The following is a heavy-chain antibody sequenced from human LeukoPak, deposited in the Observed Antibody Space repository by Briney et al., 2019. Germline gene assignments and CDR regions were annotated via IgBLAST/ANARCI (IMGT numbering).Heavy chain of an antibody. CDR2: ISSSSSYI. CDR1: GFTFSSYS. CDR3: ARGPYSSGSDAFDI. D-gene: IGHD6-19*01. J-gene: IGHJ3*02. V-gene: IGHV3-21*01. Sequence: GGSLRLSCAASGFTFSSYSMNWVRQAPGKGLEWVSSISSSSSYIYYADSVKGRFTISRDNAKNSLYLQMNSLRAEDTAVYYCARGPYSSGSDAFDIWGQGTMVTVSS.